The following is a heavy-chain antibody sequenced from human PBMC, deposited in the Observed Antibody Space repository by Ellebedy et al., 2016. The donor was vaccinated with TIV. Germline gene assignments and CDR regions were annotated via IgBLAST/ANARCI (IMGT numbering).Heavy chain of an antibody. J-gene: IGHJ4*02. CDR3: ARKTETAGSGDY. Sequence: PGGSLRLSCAASGSSASHNFMTLVRRAPGQGPEWVPLFYCGGSTSYADSVKGRFTISRDNSRNTLYLQMNNMRAEDKAIYYCARKTETAGSGDYWGQGTLVTVSS. V-gene: IGHV3-53*01. CDR1: GSSASHNF. CDR2: FYCGGST. D-gene: IGHD5-18*01.